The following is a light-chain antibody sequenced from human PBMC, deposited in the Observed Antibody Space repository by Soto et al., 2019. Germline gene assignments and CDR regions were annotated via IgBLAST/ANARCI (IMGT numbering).Light chain of an antibody. CDR1: SSDIGGFYH. Sequence: QSVLTQPASVSDSPGQSITISCIGTSSDIGGFYHVSWHQQHPGKAPKLIIYDVSNRPSGVSNRFSGSKTDNTASLTISGLQAEDEADYYCCSYAGSYTFVFGIGTKVTVL. V-gene: IGLV2-14*03. CDR2: DVS. CDR3: CSYAGSYTFV. J-gene: IGLJ1*01.